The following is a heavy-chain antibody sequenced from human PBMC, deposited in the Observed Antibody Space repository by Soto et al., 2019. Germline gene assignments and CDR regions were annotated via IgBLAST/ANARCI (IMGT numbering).Heavy chain of an antibody. CDR1: GGTFSSYA. CDR2: IIPIFGTA. CDR3: ARDLIAALNYYYYGMDV. D-gene: IGHD6-6*01. V-gene: IGHV1-69*13. Sequence: ASVKVSCKASGGTFSSYAISWVRQASGQGLEWMGGIIPIFGTANYAQKFQGRVTITADESTSTAYMELSSLRSEDTAVYYCARDLIAALNYYYYGMDVWGQGTTVTVSS. J-gene: IGHJ6*02.